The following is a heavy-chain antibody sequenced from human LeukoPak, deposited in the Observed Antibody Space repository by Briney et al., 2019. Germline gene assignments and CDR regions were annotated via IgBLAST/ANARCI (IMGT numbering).Heavy chain of an antibody. Sequence: SETLSLTCTVSGGSISSYYWSWIRQPPGKGLEWIWYIYYSGSTNYNPSLKSRVTISVDTSKNQFSLKLSSVTAADTAVYYCARVTTRFHAFDIWGQGTMVTVSS. J-gene: IGHJ3*02. CDR3: ARVTTRFHAFDI. D-gene: IGHD1-1*01. V-gene: IGHV4-59*01. CDR1: GGSISSYY. CDR2: IYYSGST.